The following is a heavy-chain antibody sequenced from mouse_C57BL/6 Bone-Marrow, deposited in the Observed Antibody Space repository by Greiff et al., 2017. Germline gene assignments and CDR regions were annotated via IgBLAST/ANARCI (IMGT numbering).Heavy chain of an antibody. CDR2: IYPGDGDT. Sequence: QVQLQQSGPELVKPGASVKISCKASGYAFSSSWMNWVKQRPGKGLEWIGRIYPGDGDTNYNGKFKGKATLTADKSSSTAYMQLSSLTSEDSAVYFCARDHYYGSSIFDYWGQGTTLTVSS. CDR3: ARDHYYGSSIFDY. V-gene: IGHV1-82*01. D-gene: IGHD1-1*01. J-gene: IGHJ2*01. CDR1: GYAFSSSW.